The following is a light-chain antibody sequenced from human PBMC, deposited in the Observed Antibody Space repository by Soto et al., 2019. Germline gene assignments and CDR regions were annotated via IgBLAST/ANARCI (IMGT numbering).Light chain of an antibody. CDR2: GAS. J-gene: IGKJ5*01. Sequence: EIVLTQSPGTLSLSPGERATLSCRASQSVYSNFLAWYQQKPGQAPRLLIDGASSRATGITDRFSGSGSGTDFPLTISRLEPEDFAVFYCQQYDTSPTTFGHGTRLEIK. CDR1: QSVYSNF. V-gene: IGKV3-20*01. CDR3: QQYDTSPTT.